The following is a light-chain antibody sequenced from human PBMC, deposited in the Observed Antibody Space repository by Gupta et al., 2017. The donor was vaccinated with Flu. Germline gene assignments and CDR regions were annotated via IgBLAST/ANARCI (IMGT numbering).Light chain of an antibody. CDR1: SLRSYY. CDR2: GKH. V-gene: IGLV3-19*01. CDR3: TAGDSSGNHGV. J-gene: IGLJ3*02. Sequence: SSALTQDPAVSVALGQTVRITCQGDSLRSYYASWYQQKPGQAPVLVIYGKHNRPSGIPDRFSGSSSGNTASLTISGAQAEDEADYYCTAGDSSGNHGVFGGGTKVTVL.